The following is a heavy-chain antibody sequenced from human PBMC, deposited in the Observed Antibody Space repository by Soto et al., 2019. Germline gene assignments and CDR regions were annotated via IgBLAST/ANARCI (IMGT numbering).Heavy chain of an antibody. J-gene: IGHJ4*02. CDR1: GFTFSSYG. Sequence: QVQLVESGGGVVQPGRSLRLSCAASGFTFSSYGMHWVRQAPGKGLEWVAVISYDGSNKYYADSVKGRFTISRDNSKNTLYLQMNSLRAEDTAVYYCATQTYRSGWYPDYWGQGTLVPVSS. CDR2: ISYDGSNK. CDR3: ATQTYRSGWYPDY. V-gene: IGHV3-30*03. D-gene: IGHD6-19*01.